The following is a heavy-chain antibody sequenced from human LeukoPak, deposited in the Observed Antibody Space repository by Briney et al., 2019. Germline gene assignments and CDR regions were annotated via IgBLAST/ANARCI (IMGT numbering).Heavy chain of an antibody. CDR2: ICAYNVNT. CDR3: ARSGRSGWYGIFDY. CDR1: GYTFTSYG. V-gene: IGHV1-18*01. J-gene: IGHJ4*02. Sequence: GASVKVSCKASGYTFTSYGISWVREAPGQGLEWMGWICAYNVNTNYAQKLQGRVTMTTDTSTSTAYMELRSLRSDDTAVYYCARSGRSGWYGIFDYWGQGTLVTVSS. D-gene: IGHD6-19*01.